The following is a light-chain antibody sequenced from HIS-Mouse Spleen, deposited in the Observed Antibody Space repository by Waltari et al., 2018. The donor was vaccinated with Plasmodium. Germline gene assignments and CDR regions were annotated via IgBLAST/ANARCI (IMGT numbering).Light chain of an antibody. CDR1: QSISSY. Sequence: DIQMTQSPSSLSASVGDRVTITCRASQSISSYLNWYQQKPGKAPKLLIYAASSLQSGVPSRFSGSGSGTDFTLTNSSLQPEDFATYYCQQSDSTPRGTFGQGTKLEIK. J-gene: IGKJ2*02. CDR2: AAS. CDR3: QQSDSTPRGT. V-gene: IGKV1-39*01.